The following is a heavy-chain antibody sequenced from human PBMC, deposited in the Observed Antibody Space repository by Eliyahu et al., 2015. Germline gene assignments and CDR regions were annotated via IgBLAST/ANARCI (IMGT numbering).Heavy chain of an antibody. J-gene: IGHJ3*02. CDR3: AKESDSFDI. CDR2: IPYSGSSQ. V-gene: IGHV3-30*18. Sequence: QVQLVESGGGVVQPGRSLGLXCAASGFPFSSYAXHWVRQAPGKGLEWVALIPYSGSSQYYADSVKGRFTISRDNSNNTLYLQMNSLRAEDTAVYYCAKESDSFDIWGQGTMVTVSS. CDR1: GFPFSSYA.